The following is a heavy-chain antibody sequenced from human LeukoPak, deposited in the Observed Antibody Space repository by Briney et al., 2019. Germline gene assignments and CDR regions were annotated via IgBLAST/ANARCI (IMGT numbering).Heavy chain of an antibody. CDR3: TSPGDDFWSGSPAD. CDR2: ISSSGSTI. Sequence: GGSLRLSCAASGFTFSDYYMSWIRQAPGEGLEWVSYISSSGSTIYYADSVKGRFTISRDNAKNSLYLQMNSLRAEDTAVYYCTSPGDDFWSGSPADWGQGTLVTVSS. J-gene: IGHJ4*02. D-gene: IGHD3-3*01. V-gene: IGHV3-11*01. CDR1: GFTFSDYY.